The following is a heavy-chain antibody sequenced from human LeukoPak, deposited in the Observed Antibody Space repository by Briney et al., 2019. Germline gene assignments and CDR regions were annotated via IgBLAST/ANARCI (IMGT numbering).Heavy chain of an antibody. CDR1: GFTFDDYG. J-gene: IGHJ4*02. CDR3: ARDLRIQLWTAFDY. CDR2: INWNGGRT. Sequence: GGSLRLSCAASGFTFDDYGMSWVRHAPGKGMEWVSGINWNGGRTVYADSVKGRFTISRHNAKNSLYLQMNSLRADDTALYYCARDLRIQLWTAFDYWGQGTLVTVSS. V-gene: IGHV3-20*04. D-gene: IGHD5-18*01.